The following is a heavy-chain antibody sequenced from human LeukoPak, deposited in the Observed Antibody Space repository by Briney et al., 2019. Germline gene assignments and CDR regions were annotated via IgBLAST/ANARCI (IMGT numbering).Heavy chain of an antibody. CDR1: GGSISSSGYY. J-gene: IGHJ5*02. CDR3: AGGADFWSGYLNWFDP. Sequence: SETLSLTCTVSGGSISSSGYYWGWIRQPPGKGLEWIGNIYYIGSTYNNPSLKSRVTISVDTSKNQFSLKLSSVTAADTAVYYCAGGADFWSGYLNWFDPWGQGTLVTVSS. CDR2: IYYIGST. V-gene: IGHV4-39*07. D-gene: IGHD3-3*01.